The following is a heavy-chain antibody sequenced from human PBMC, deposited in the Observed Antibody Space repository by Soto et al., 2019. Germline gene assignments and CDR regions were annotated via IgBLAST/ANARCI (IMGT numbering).Heavy chain of an antibody. Sequence: QVQLQESGPGLVKPSETLSLTCAVSGDSISSYYCMWIRQPPGKGLESIGYLYYGRSANYNPSLQXRXTXSXXTPTNQCSLTLSSMTASDTAVYYCALRSMAVVPEYWGQGTLVTVSS. CDR2: LYYGRSA. V-gene: IGHV4-59*01. J-gene: IGHJ4*02. CDR3: ALRSMAVVPEY. CDR1: GDSISSYY. D-gene: IGHD3-22*01.